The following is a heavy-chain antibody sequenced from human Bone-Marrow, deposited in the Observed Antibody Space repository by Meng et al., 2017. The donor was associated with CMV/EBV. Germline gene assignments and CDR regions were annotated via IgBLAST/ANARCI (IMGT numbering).Heavy chain of an antibody. Sequence: SCKGSVNRFTSYWIGWVRQMPGKGLEWMGIIYPGDSDTRYSPSFQGQVTISADKSISTAYLQWSSLKASDTAMYYCARQFVGHPVDYWGQGTLVTVSS. CDR1: VNRFTSYW. D-gene: IGHD3-16*01. CDR3: ARQFVGHPVDY. V-gene: IGHV5-51*01. J-gene: IGHJ4*02. CDR2: IYPGDSDT.